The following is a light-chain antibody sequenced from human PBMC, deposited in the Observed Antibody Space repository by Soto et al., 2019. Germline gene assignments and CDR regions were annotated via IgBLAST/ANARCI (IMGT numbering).Light chain of an antibody. CDR2: AAS. J-gene: IGKJ5*01. CDR1: QGISSS. CDR3: QQLNTYPIT. V-gene: IGKV1-9*01. Sequence: DIPLTQSPSFLSASVGDRVTITCRVSQGISSSLAWYQQKPGKAPKLLIYAASTLQSGVPSRFSGSASGTEFTLTISSLQPEDFAIYYCQQLNTYPITFGQGTRLEMK.